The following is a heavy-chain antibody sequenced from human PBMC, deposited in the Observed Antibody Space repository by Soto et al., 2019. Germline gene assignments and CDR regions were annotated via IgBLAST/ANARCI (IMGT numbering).Heavy chain of an antibody. CDR2: ISAYNGNT. Sequence: ASVKVSCKASGYTFTSYGISWVRQAPGQGLEWMGWISAYNGNTNYAQKLQGRVTITTDTSTGTAYMELRSLRSDDTAVYYCARDLEYYDSSGSPTDYWGQGSLVTVSS. D-gene: IGHD3-22*01. CDR3: ARDLEYYDSSGSPTDY. CDR1: GYTFTSYG. J-gene: IGHJ4*02. V-gene: IGHV1-18*01.